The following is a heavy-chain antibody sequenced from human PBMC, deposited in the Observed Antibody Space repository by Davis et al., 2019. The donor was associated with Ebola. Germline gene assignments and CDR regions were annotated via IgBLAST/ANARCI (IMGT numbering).Heavy chain of an antibody. CDR2: IHYLGNT. V-gene: IGHV4-59*01. CDR1: GGTINNYC. J-gene: IGHJ6*02. CDR3: ARGNYGDYIVLYYYNMDV. Sequence: SETLSLTCTVSGGTINNYCWSWIRQPPGKGLEWIGNIHYLGNTNYNPSLKSRVTMSVDTSKNQFSLKLSSVTAADTAVYYCARGNYGDYIVLYYYNMDVWGQGTTITVSS. D-gene: IGHD4-17*01.